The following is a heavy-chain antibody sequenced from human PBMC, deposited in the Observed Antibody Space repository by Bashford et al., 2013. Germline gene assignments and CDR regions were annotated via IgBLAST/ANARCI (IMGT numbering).Heavy chain of an antibody. J-gene: IGHJ4*02. CDR3: ARVRRGGHFGSEGLLY. D-gene: IGHD3-10*01. Sequence: VRQAPGKGLEWVAVISFDGSKKYYADSVKGRFTISRDNSMDTLYLQLNSLRTEDTALYYCARVRRGGHFGSEGLLYWGQGTLVTVSS. CDR2: ISFDGSKK. V-gene: IGHV3-30-3*01.